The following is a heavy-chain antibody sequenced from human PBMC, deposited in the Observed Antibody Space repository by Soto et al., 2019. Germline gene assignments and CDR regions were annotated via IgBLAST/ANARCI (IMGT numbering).Heavy chain of an antibody. CDR3: ARVWDSSCYCSPLFDY. D-gene: IGHD3-22*01. V-gene: IGHV4-34*01. CDR1: GGSFSGYY. CDR2: INHSGST. Sequence: SETLSLTCAVYGGSFSGYYWSWIRQPPGKGLEWIGEINHSGSTNYNPSLKSRVTISVDTSKNQFSLKLSSVTAADTAVYYCARVWDSSCYCSPLFDYWGQGTLVTVSS. J-gene: IGHJ4*02.